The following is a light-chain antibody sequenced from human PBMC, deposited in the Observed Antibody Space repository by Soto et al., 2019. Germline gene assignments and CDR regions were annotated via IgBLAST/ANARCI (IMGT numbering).Light chain of an antibody. CDR3: QQYNSSPIT. V-gene: IGKV1-12*01. J-gene: IGKJ5*01. CDR1: QGINSW. Sequence: DIEMTQSPSSVSLSLGDRATISCRASQGINSWLAWYQQKPGQAPKLLIYAASSVPSGVPSRFSGSGSGTDFTLTINSLQPEDFAVYFCQQYNSSPITFGGGTLLEIK. CDR2: AAS.